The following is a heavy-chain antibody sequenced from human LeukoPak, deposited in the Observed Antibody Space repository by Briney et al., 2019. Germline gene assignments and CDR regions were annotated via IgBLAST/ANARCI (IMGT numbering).Heavy chain of an antibody. CDR2: IYYSGST. Sequence: SETLSLTCTVSGGSISSSSYYWGWIRQPPGKGLEWIGSIYYSGSTYYNPSLKSRVTISVDTSKNQFSLKLSSVTAADTAVYYCARQGYSSGWVENYFDYWGQGTLVTVSS. D-gene: IGHD6-19*01. J-gene: IGHJ4*02. V-gene: IGHV4-39*01. CDR1: GGSISSSSYY. CDR3: ARQGYSSGWVENYFDY.